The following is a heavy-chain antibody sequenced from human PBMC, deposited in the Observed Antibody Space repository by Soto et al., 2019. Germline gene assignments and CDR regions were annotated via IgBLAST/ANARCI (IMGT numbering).Heavy chain of an antibody. Sequence: GGSLRLSCAASGFTFSSYGMHWVRQAPGKGLEWVAVISYDGSNKYYADSVKGRFTISRDNSKNTLYLQMNSLRAEDTAVYYCAKPQLTGSQATDYWGQGTLVTVSS. D-gene: IGHD7-27*01. V-gene: IGHV3-30*18. CDR1: GFTFSSYG. J-gene: IGHJ4*02. CDR3: AKPQLTGSQATDY. CDR2: ISYDGSNK.